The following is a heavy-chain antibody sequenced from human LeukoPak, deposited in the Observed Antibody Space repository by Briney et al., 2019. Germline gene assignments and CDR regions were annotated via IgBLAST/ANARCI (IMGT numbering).Heavy chain of an antibody. CDR2: INHSGST. D-gene: IGHD3-10*01. CDR1: GGSFSGYY. CDR3: ARDTGVGSGSYCDY. V-gene: IGHV4-34*01. Sequence: SETLSLTCAVYGGSFSGYYWSWIRQPPGKGLEWIGEINHSGSTNYNPSLKSRVTISVDTSKNQFSLKLSSVTAADTAVYYCARDTGVGSGSYCDYWGQGTLVTVSS. J-gene: IGHJ4*02.